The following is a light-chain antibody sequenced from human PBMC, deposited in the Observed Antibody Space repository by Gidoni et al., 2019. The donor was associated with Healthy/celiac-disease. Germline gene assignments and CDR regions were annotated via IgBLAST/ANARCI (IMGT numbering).Light chain of an antibody. CDR2: DVS. J-gene: IGKJ4*01. V-gene: IGKV3-11*01. Sequence: EIVLTQSPATLSLSPGERATLSCRASQSVSGRLAWYQQKPGQAPRLLISDVSNRATAIPARFSGSVSETDFTLTISSLEPEDFAVDYCQQRIKWPLTFGGGTKVEIK. CDR3: QQRIKWPLT. CDR1: QSVSGR.